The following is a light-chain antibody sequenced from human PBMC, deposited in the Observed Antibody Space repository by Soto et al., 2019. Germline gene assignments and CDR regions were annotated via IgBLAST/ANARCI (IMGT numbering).Light chain of an antibody. Sequence: QSVLTQPPSVSGAPGQRVTISCTGSSSNIGAGYDVHWYQQLPGTATKLLIYADSNRPSGVPDRFSGSKSGTSASLVITGLQAEDESDYYCQSYDSSLSGYVFGTGTKLTVL. CDR1: SSNIGAGYD. J-gene: IGLJ1*01. CDR3: QSYDSSLSGYV. V-gene: IGLV1-40*01. CDR2: ADS.